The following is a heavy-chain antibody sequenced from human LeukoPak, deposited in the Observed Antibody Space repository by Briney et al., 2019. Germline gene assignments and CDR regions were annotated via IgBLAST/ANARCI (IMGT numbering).Heavy chain of an antibody. CDR3: SRENGAFSPFGF. Sequence: PSETLSLTCGVSGGSISTTNWWSWVRQSPGQGLEWIGEISLSGLTNYSPSLSGRVTMSLDKPKNQLSLNLSSVTAADTAAYYCSRENGAFSPFGFWGQGTLVTVPS. V-gene: IGHV4-4*02. CDR2: ISLSGLT. J-gene: IGHJ4*02. CDR1: GGSISTTNW. D-gene: IGHD2-8*01.